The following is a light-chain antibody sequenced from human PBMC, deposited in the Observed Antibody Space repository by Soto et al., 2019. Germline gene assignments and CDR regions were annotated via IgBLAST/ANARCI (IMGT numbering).Light chain of an antibody. CDR1: QSVSGSS. CDR2: GAS. Sequence: EIVLTQSPGTLSLSPGERAILSCRASQSVSGSSLAWYQQKPGQAPRRLIYGASSRATGIPDRFSGSGSGTDFTLTISRLEPEDFAVYYCHQYRSSVWTFGQGTKVDIK. V-gene: IGKV3-20*01. J-gene: IGKJ1*01. CDR3: HQYRSSVWT.